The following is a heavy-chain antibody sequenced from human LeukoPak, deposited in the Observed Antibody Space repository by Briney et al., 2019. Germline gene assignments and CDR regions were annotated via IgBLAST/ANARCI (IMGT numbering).Heavy chain of an antibody. CDR2: IYWNDDK. CDR3: AHRGASSSSGWFAEYFQH. J-gene: IGHJ1*01. Sequence: ESGPTLVNPTQPLTLTCTFSGFSLSTSGVGVGWIRQPPGKALEWLALIYWNDDKRYSPSLKSRLTITKDTSKNQVVLTMTNMDPVDTATYYCAHRGASSSSGWFAEYFQHWGQGTLVTVSS. V-gene: IGHV2-5*01. D-gene: IGHD6-6*01. CDR1: GFSLSTSGVG.